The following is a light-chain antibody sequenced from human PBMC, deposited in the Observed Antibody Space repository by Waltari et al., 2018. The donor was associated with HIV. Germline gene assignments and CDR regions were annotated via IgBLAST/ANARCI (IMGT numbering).Light chain of an antibody. V-gene: IGLV2-14*01. J-gene: IGLJ1*01. CDR1: TSDIGNYNY. CDR3: SSYSSSTSPYV. CDR2: EVS. Sequence: QSALTQPASVSGSPGQSITISCTGTTSDIGNYNYVSWYQHHPGRAPKLFIYEVSNRPSGVSNRFSGSTSGHTASLTVSGLHAEDEGDYYWSSYSSSTSPYVFGTGTKVTVV.